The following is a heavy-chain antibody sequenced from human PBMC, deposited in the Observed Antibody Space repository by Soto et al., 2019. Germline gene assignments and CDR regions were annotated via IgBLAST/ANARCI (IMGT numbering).Heavy chain of an antibody. Sequence: QVQLQESGPGLVKPSQTLSLTCTVSGGSISSGYYYWSWIRQPPGKGLEWMGYIYYSGSTYYNPSLKSRVTISGDTSKNQFSLKLSSVTAADTAVYYCARRCSGGSCYGVYFDYWGQGTLVTVSS. CDR3: ARRCSGGSCYGVYFDY. D-gene: IGHD2-15*01. V-gene: IGHV4-30-4*01. J-gene: IGHJ4*02. CDR1: GGSISSGYYY. CDR2: IYYSGST.